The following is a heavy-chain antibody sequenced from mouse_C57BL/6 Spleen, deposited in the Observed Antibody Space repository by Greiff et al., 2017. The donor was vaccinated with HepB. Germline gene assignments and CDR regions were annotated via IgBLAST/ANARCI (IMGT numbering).Heavy chain of an antibody. CDR2: IDPENGDT. CDR3: TLPHFDY. J-gene: IGHJ2*01. V-gene: IGHV14-4*01. CDR1: GFNIKDDY. D-gene: IGHD1-1*01. Sequence: VQLQQSGAELVRPGASVKLSCTASGFNIKDDYMHWVKQRPEQGLEWIGWIDPENGDTEYASKFQGKATITADTSSSTAYLQLSSLTSEDTAVYYCTLPHFDYWGQGTTLTVSS.